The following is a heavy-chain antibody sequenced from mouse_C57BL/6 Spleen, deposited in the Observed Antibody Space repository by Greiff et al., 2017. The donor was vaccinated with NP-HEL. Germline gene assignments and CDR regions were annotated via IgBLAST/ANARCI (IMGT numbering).Heavy chain of an antibody. D-gene: IGHD1-1*01. CDR1: GYTFTSYW. V-gene: IGHV1-64*01. CDR3: ARGPTVVATGAMDY. Sequence: VQLQQPGAELVKPGASVKLSCKASGYTFTSYWMHWVKQRPGQGLEWIGMIHPNSGSTNYNEKFKSKATLTVDKSSSTAYMQLSSLTSEDSAVYYCARGPTVVATGAMDYWGQGTSVTVSS. CDR2: IHPNSGST. J-gene: IGHJ4*01.